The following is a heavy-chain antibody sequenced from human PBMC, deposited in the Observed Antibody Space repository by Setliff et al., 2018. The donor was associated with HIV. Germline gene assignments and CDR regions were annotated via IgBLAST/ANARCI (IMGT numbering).Heavy chain of an antibody. CDR1: GGSFSGYY. CDR3: ARDYGDTPSYYYYYGMDV. CDR2: IIHSGGT. J-gene: IGHJ6*02. Sequence: SETLSLTCAVYGGSFSGYYWTWIRQPPGRGLEWIGEIIHSGGTNYNRSLKSRVTISVDTSKNQFSLKLSSVTAADTAVYYCARDYGDTPSYYYYYGMDVWGQGTTVTVSS. V-gene: IGHV4-34*12. D-gene: IGHD4-17*01.